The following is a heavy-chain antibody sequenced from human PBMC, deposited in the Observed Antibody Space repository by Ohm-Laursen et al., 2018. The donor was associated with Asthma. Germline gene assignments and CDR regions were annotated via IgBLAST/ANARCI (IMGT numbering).Heavy chain of an antibody. J-gene: IGHJ4*02. Sequence: RSLRLSCTASGFTFSSYGMHWVRQAPGKGLEWVAALSYRGSNKYYVDSVKGRFSISRDDSKNTLDLQINSLRDEDTAVYYCARDPGYSSGSIDYWGQGTLVTVSS. CDR3: ARDPGYSSGSIDY. D-gene: IGHD6-19*01. V-gene: IGHV3-30*03. CDR1: GFTFSSYG. CDR2: LSYRGSNK.